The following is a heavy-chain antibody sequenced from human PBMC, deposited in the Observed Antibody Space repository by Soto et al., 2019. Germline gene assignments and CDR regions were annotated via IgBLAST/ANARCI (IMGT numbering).Heavy chain of an antibody. CDR3: ARALIQLWPHYYYGMDV. V-gene: IGHV4-30-4*01. Sequence: SETLSLTCTVSGGSISSGDYYWSWIRQPPGKGLEWIGYIYYSGTTYYNPSLKSRVTISVDTSKNQFSLKVNSVTAADTAVYYCARALIQLWPHYYYGMDVWGQGTTVTVSS. J-gene: IGHJ6*02. CDR2: IYYSGTT. D-gene: IGHD5-18*01. CDR1: GGSISSGDYY.